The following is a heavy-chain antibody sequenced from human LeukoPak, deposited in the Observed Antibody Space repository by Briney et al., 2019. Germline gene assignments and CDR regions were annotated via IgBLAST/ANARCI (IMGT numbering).Heavy chain of an antibody. V-gene: IGHV3-21*01. CDR2: ISTSSSYI. CDR1: GFTFSSYS. Sequence: PGGSLRLSRAASGFTFSSYSMNWVRQAPGKGLEWVSSISTSSSYIYYTDSVKGRFTISRDNAKNSLYPQMNSLRAEDTAVYYCAREGSGWLKNFDYWGQGTLVTVSS. J-gene: IGHJ4*02. CDR3: AREGSGWLKNFDY. D-gene: IGHD6-19*01.